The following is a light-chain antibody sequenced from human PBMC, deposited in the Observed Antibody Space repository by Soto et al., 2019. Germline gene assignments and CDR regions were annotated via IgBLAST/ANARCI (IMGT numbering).Light chain of an antibody. V-gene: IGKV1-39*01. CDR1: QSISSY. CDR2: AAS. CDR3: QQSYSTPLT. J-gene: IGKJ4*01. Sequence: DTQMTQSPSSLSASLGYRVTITCRASQSISSYLNWYQQKPGKAPKLLIYAASSLQSGVPSRFSGSGSGTDFTLTISSLQPEDFATYYCQQSYSTPLTFGGGTKVDIK.